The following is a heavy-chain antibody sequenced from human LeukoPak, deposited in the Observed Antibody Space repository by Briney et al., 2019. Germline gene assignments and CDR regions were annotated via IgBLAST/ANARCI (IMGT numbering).Heavy chain of an antibody. CDR2: IYYSGST. V-gene: IGHV4-59*01. D-gene: IGHD2-8*02. J-gene: IGHJ4*02. Sequence: SDTLSLTCTVSGGSISSYYWSWIRQPPGKGLEWIGYIYYSGSTNYNPSLKSRVTISVDTSKNQFSLKLRSVTAADTAVYYCASLVGVYWGQGTLVTVSS. CDR3: ASLVGVY. CDR1: GGSISSYY.